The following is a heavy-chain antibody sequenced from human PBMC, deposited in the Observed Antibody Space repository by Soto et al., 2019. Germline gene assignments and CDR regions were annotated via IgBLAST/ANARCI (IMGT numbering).Heavy chain of an antibody. CDR2: ISYDGSNK. CDR1: GFTFSSYA. D-gene: IGHD6-13*01. J-gene: IGHJ5*02. CDR3: ARLSIAAARDPNWFDP. Sequence: QVQLVESGGGVVQPGRSLRLSCAASGFTFSSYAMHWVRQAPGKGLEWVAVISYDGSNKYYADSVKGRFTISRDNSKNTLYLQMNSLRAEDTAVYYCARLSIAAARDPNWFDPWGQGILVTVSS. V-gene: IGHV3-30-3*01.